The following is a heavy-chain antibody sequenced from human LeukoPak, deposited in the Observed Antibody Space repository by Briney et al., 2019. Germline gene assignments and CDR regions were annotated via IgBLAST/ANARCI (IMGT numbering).Heavy chain of an antibody. CDR1: GRSFSGYY. CDR2: INHSGST. CDR3: ARLQKMATMTMNWFDP. J-gene: IGHJ5*02. D-gene: IGHD5-12*01. V-gene: IGHV4-34*01. Sequence: SETLSLTCAVYGRSFSGYYWSWIRQPPGKGLEWIGEINHSGSTNYNPSLKSRVTISVDTSKNQFSLKLSSVTAADTAVYYCARLQKMATMTMNWFDPWGQGTLVTVSS.